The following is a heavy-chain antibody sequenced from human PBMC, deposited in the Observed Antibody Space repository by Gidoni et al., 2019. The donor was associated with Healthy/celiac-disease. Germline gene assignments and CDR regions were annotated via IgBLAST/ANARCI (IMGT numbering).Heavy chain of an antibody. CDR1: GGSFSRGGYY. Sequence: QVQPQEAGPGLVKPSQTLSLPCAVSGGSFSRGGYYWSWIRQHPGKGLEWVGYIYSSGSTYYNPALKSRVTRSVDTSKNQFSLKLSSVTAADTAVYYCARVSGDRGWFGEYLFDYWGQGTLVTVSS. V-gene: IGHV4-31*11. CDR2: IYSSGST. J-gene: IGHJ4*02. D-gene: IGHD3-10*01. CDR3: ARVSGDRGWFGEYLFDY.